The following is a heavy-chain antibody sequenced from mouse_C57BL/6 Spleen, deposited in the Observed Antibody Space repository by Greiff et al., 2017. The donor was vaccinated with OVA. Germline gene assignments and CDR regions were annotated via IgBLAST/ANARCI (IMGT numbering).Heavy chain of an antibody. J-gene: IGHJ4*01. V-gene: IGHV2-2*01. CDR3: ARKGLLRRPTEYYAMDY. CDR1: GFSLTSYG. Sequence: VQLVESGPGLVQPSQSLSITCTVSGFSLTSYGVHWVRQSPGKGLEWLGVIWSGGSTDYNAAFISRLSISKDNSKSQVFFKMNSLQADDTAIYYCARKGLLRRPTEYYAMDYWGQGTSVTVSS. D-gene: IGHD1-1*01. CDR2: IWSGGST.